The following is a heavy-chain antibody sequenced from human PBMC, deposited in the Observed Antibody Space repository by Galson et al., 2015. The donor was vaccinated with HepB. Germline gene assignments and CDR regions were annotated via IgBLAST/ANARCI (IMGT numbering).Heavy chain of an antibody. V-gene: IGHV4-34*01. CDR2: INHGGTT. D-gene: IGHD2-21*01. J-gene: IGHJ4*02. CDR1: GGSFSGYS. Sequence: EILSLTCVVFGGSFSGYSWSWIRQSPGKGLEWIGEINHGGTTNYNPSLKSRVTISVDRSNSQFYLNLSSVTAADTAVYYCRRGHCGGSSCSDFWGQGSLVTVSS. CDR3: RRGHCGGSSCSDF.